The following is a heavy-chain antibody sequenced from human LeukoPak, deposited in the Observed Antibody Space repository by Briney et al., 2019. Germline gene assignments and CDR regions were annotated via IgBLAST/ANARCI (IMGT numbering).Heavy chain of an antibody. V-gene: IGHV4-30-4*01. CDR3: AREGSGIAVAGNGFDP. J-gene: IGHJ5*02. CDR1: GGSISSGDYY. Sequence: PSETLSLTCTVSGGSISSGDYYWSWIRQPPGKGLEWIVYTYYSGSTYYNPSLKSRVTISVDTSKNQFSLKLSSVTAADTAVYYCAREGSGIAVAGNGFDPWGQGTLITVSS. D-gene: IGHD6-19*01. CDR2: TYYSGST.